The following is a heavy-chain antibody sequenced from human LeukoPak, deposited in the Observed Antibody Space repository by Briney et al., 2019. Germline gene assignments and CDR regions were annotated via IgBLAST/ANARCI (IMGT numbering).Heavy chain of an antibody. V-gene: IGHV1-2*02. Sequence: GASVKVSCKASGYTFTGYYMHWVRQAPGQGLEWMGWINPNSGGTNYAQKFQGRVTMTRDTSISTAYMELSRLRSDDTAVYYCARVGRLGGYSGYEDFDYWGQGTLVTVSS. D-gene: IGHD5-12*01. CDR1: GYTFTGYY. CDR2: INPNSGGT. J-gene: IGHJ4*02. CDR3: ARVGRLGGYSGYEDFDY.